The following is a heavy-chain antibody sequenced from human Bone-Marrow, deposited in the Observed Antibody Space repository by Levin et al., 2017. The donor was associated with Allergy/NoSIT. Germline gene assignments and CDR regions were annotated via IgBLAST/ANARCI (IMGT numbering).Heavy chain of an antibody. CDR3: GRTVGSIDY. J-gene: IGHJ4*02. CDR1: GYTFTSYD. V-gene: IGHV1-8*01. D-gene: IGHD4-11*01. Sequence: GGSLRLSCKTSGYTFTSYDINWVRKATGQGLEWMGWMNPNSGYTGYAQKFQGRVTMTRNTYTGTAYMELSSLRSEDTAVYYCGRTVGSIDYWGQGTLVTVSS. CDR2: MNPNSGYT.